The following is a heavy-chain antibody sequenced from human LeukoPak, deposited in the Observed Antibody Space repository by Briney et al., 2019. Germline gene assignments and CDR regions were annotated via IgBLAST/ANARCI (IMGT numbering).Heavy chain of an antibody. CDR3: ARDCVSTSCSDY. D-gene: IGHD2-2*01. V-gene: IGHV1-18*01. CDR2: ISAYNGNT. CDR1: GYTVTSYG. Sequence: ASVKVSCKASGYTVTSYGISWVRQAPGQGLEWMGWISAYNGNTNYAQKLQGRVTMTTDTSTSTAYMELRSLRSDDTAVYYCARDCVSTSCSDYWGQGTLVTVSS. J-gene: IGHJ4*02.